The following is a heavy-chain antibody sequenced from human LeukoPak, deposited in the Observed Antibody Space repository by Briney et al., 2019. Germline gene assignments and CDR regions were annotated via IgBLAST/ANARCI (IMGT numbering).Heavy chain of an antibody. CDR2: VTGSGGST. CDR1: GFTFSSYA. Sequence: GGSLRLSCAASGFTFSSYALSWVRQAPGKGLEWVSGVTGSGGSTYYADSVKGRFTISRDNSKNALYLQMNSLRAEDTAVYYCAKPGGLVGPKGGAFDIWGQGTMVTVSS. CDR3: AKPGGLVGPKGGAFDI. V-gene: IGHV3-23*01. D-gene: IGHD1-26*01. J-gene: IGHJ3*02.